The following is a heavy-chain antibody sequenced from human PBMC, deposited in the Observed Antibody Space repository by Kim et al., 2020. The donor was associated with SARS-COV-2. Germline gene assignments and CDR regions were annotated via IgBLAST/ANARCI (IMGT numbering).Heavy chain of an antibody. J-gene: IGHJ4*02. Sequence: KGRFTISRDNAKNSLYLQMNSLRDEDTAVYYCAREWREYSSSSDPYFDYWGQGTLVTVSS. CDR3: AREWREYSSSSDPYFDY. D-gene: IGHD6-6*01. V-gene: IGHV3-48*02.